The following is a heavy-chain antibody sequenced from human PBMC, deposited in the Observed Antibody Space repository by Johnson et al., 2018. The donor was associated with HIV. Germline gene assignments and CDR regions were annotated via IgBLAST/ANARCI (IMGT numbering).Heavy chain of an antibody. CDR1: GFTFSNAW. CDR3: TTESVGYYEDAFDI. J-gene: IGHJ3*02. D-gene: IGHD3-22*01. CDR2: IKSKTDGGTT. V-gene: IGHV3-15*01. Sequence: VQLVEFGGGVVQPGRSLRLSCSASGFTFSNAWMSWVRQAPGKGLEWVGHIKSKTDGGTTDYAAPVKGRFTISRDDSKNTLYLHMNSLKSEDTAVYYCTTESVGYYEDAFDIWGQGTMVTVSS.